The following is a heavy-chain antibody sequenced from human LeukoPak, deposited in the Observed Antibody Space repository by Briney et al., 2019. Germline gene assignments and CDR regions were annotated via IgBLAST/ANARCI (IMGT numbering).Heavy chain of an antibody. Sequence: PSETLSLTCAVSGYSISSSNWWGWIRQPPGKGLEWIGSIYYSGSTYYNPSLKSRVTISVDTSKNQFSLKLSSVTAADTAVYYCARDVGEYCSSTNCYASDKWGPGTLVTVSS. CDR1: GYSISSSNW. D-gene: IGHD2-2*01. V-gene: IGHV4-28*03. CDR2: IYYSGST. CDR3: ARDVGEYCSSTNCYASDK. J-gene: IGHJ4*02.